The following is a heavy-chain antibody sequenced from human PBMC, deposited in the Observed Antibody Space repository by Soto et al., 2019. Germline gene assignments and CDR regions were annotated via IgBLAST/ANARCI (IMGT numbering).Heavy chain of an antibody. CDR2: IGTAGDT. CDR3: ARDGQQLGPDV. CDR1: GFTFSSYD. J-gene: IGHJ6*02. V-gene: IGHV3-13*01. D-gene: IGHD6-13*01. Sequence: EVQLVESGGGLVQPGGSLRLSCAASGFTFSSYDMHWVRQATGKGLEWVSAIGTAGDTYYPGSVKGRFTISRENAKNSLYLQMNSLRAEDTAVYYCARDGQQLGPDVWGQGTTVTVSS.